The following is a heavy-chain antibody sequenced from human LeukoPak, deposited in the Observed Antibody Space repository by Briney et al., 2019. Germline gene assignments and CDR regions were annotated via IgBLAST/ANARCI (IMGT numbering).Heavy chain of an antibody. V-gene: IGHV3-23*01. Sequence: GGSLRLSCAASGFTFSSYAMSWVRQAPGKGLEWVSAISGSGGSTYYADSVKGRFTISRDNSKNTPYLQMNSLRAEDTAVYYCAKGRYCSGGSCYPLPNWFDPWGQGTLVTVSS. D-gene: IGHD2-15*01. J-gene: IGHJ5*02. CDR1: GFTFSSYA. CDR3: AKGRYCSGGSCYPLPNWFDP. CDR2: ISGSGGST.